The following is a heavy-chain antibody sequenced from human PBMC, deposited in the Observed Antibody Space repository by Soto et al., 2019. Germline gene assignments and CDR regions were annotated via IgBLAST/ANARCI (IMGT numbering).Heavy chain of an antibody. CDR1: GFTFSSYS. CDR3: ASLCSRTSCYGMDV. CDR2: ISSSSSYI. Sequence: GGSLRLFCAASGFTFSSYSMNWVRQAPGKGLEWVSSISSSSSYIYYADSVKGRPTISRDNAKNSLYLQMNSLRAEDTAVYYCASLCSRTSCYGMDVWGQGTTVTVSS. J-gene: IGHJ6*02. D-gene: IGHD2-2*01. V-gene: IGHV3-21*01.